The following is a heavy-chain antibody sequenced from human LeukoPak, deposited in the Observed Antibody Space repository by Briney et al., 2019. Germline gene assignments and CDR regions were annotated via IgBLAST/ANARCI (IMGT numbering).Heavy chain of an antibody. CDR3: ARIAAAGTVDY. D-gene: IGHD6-13*01. CDR2: IYYSGST. V-gene: IGHV4-59*01. J-gene: IGHJ4*02. CDR1: GGSISSYY. Sequence: NPSETLSLTCTVSGGSISSYYWRWIRQPPGKGLEWIGYIYYSGSTNYNPSLKSRVTISVDTSKNQFSLKLSSVTAADTAVYYCARIAAAGTVDYWGQGTLVTVSS.